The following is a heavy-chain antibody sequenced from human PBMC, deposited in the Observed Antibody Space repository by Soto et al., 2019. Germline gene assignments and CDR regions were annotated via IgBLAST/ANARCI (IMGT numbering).Heavy chain of an antibody. CDR2: IIPMLGTA. CDR3: GRVGYYGSGSFTLYGVAA. CDR1: AGTFSSYV. V-gene: IGHV1-69*11. D-gene: IGHD3-10*01. Sequence: QVQLVQSGAEVKKPGSSVKVSCKASAGTFSSYVISWVRQAPGQGLEWMGGIIPMLGTANYAQKFQDRVKITADESTRTDYMELSSLTTEETAMYYCGRVGYYGSGSFTLYGVAAWGQGTTVTVSS. J-gene: IGHJ6*02.